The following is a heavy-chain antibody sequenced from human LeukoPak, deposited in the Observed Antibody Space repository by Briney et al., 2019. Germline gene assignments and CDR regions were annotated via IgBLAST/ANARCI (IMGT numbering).Heavy chain of an antibody. J-gene: IGHJ4*02. CDR3: ARDGPPDY. CDR1: GGSISSYY. Sequence: SETLSLTCTVSGGSISSYYWTRNRQPPGKGLEWLGYIYYSGSTNYNPSLKSRVTISLDTSKNQFSLRLTSVTAADTAVYYCARDGPPDYWGQGTLVTVSS. CDR2: IYYSGST. V-gene: IGHV4-59*01.